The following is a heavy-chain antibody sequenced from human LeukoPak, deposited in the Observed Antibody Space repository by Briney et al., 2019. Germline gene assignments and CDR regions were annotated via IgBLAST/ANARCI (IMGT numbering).Heavy chain of an antibody. CDR1: GFTFSKYW. CDR2: INTDGTVT. V-gene: IGHV3-74*01. Sequence: GGSLRLSCAASGFTFSKYWMLWVRQAPGKGLESVSRINTDGTVTTYADSVKGRFTVSRDNADNTMFLQMNSVRDEDTAGYYCATKQWLAPPPDSWGQGTPVTVPS. D-gene: IGHD6-19*01. CDR3: ATKQWLAPPPDS. J-gene: IGHJ4*02.